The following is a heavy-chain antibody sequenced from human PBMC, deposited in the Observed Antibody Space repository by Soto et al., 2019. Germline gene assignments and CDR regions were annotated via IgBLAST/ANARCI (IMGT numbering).Heavy chain of an antibody. D-gene: IGHD6-13*01. CDR1: GGSISSYY. CDR2: ISYSGST. CDR3: ARSVSSNWFFDS. V-gene: IGHV4-59*08. J-gene: IGHJ4*02. Sequence: QVQLQESGPGLVKPSETLSLTCTVSGGSISSYYWSWIRQPPGKGPEWIGYISYSGSTHYNPSLKSRVSMSVDTAKNELSLTVSSVTAADTAVYYCARSVSSNWFFDSWGQGTLVTVSS.